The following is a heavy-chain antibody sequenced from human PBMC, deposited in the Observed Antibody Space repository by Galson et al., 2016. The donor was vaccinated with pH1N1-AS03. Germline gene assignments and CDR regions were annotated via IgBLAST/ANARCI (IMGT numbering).Heavy chain of an antibody. Sequence: SLRLSCATSGFTFTDFAFSWVRQAPGRGLEWVSATSSSGGSTYYAESVKGRFTISRDYSKNTVDLQMNSLRAEDTAVYYCAKDRNDYRLHYFSGSDVWGQGTTVIVSS. CDR3: AKDRNDYRLHYFSGSDV. V-gene: IGHV3-23*01. D-gene: IGHD1-1*01. J-gene: IGHJ6*02. CDR2: TSSSGGST. CDR1: GFTFTDFA.